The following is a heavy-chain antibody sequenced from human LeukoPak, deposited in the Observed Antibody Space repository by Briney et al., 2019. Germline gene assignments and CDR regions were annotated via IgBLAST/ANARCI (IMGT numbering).Heavy chain of an antibody. J-gene: IGHJ6*03. Sequence: PGGSLRLSCAASGFTFSNAWMSWVRQAPGKGLEWVGRIKSKTDGGTTDYAAPVKGRFTISRDDSKNTLYLQMNSLKTEDTAVYYCTTVSLRFLGYYYYYMDVWGKGTTVTVSS. CDR3: TTVSLRFLGYYYYYMDV. CDR1: GFTFSNAW. V-gene: IGHV3-15*01. CDR2: IKSKTDGGTT. D-gene: IGHD3-3*01.